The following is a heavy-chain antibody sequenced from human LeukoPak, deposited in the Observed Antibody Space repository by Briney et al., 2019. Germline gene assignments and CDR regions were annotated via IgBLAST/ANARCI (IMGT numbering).Heavy chain of an antibody. CDR3: AKDCSTTSCYDY. CDR1: GFTFSKFG. CDR2: ISDDGRNK. J-gene: IGHJ4*02. D-gene: IGHD2-2*01. V-gene: IGHV3-30*18. Sequence: GGSLRLSCAASGFTFSKFGMHWVRQAPGKGLEWVALISDDGRNKYYADSVKGRFTISRDNSKNTLYLQMNSLRAEDTAVYYCAKDCSTTSCYDYWGQGTLVTVSS.